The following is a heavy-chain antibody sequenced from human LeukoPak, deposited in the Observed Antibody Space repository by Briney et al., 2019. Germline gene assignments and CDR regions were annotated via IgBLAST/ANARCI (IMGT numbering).Heavy chain of an antibody. CDR3: AKRGNCSSTSCPLDY. Sequence: GGSLRLSCAASGFTFSRYAMSWVRQAPGKGLEWVSAISGSGGSTYYADSVKGRFTISRDNSKNTLYLQMNSLRAEDTAVYYCAKRGNCSSTSCPLDYWGQGTLVTVSS. V-gene: IGHV3-23*01. D-gene: IGHD2-2*01. CDR2: ISGSGGST. CDR1: GFTFSRYA. J-gene: IGHJ4*02.